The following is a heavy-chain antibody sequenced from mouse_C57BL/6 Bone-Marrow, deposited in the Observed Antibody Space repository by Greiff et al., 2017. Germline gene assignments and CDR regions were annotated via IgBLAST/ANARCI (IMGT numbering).Heavy chain of an antibody. Sequence: QVQLQQSGAELMKPGASVKLSCKATGYTFTGYWIEWVKQRPGHGLEWIGRIDPNSGGTKYNEKFKSKATLTVDKPSSTAYMQLSSLTSEDSAVYYCARRMDYWGQGTSVTVSS. CDR2: IDPNSGGT. V-gene: IGHV1-72*01. CDR1: GYTFTGYW. J-gene: IGHJ4*01. CDR3: ARRMDY.